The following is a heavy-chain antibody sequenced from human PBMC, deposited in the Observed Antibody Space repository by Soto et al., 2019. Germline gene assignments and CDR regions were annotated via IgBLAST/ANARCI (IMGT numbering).Heavy chain of an antibody. V-gene: IGHV4-34*01. J-gene: IGHJ5*02. D-gene: IGHD2-8*01. CDR1: GGFISSGDSY. CDR3: ARKPGVFGYCTNGVCYRVNWFDP. Sequence: SETLSLTCAVSGGFISSGDSYWSWIRQPPGKGLEWIGEINHSGSTNYNPSLKSRVTISVDTSKNQFSLKLSSVTAADTAVYYCARKPGVFGYCTNGVCYRVNWFDPWGQGTLVTV. CDR2: INHSGST.